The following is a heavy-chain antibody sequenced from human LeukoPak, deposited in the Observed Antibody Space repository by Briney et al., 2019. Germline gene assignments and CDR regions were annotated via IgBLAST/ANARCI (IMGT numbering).Heavy chain of an antibody. CDR3: ARVSLMVNHPPSPDYYYGMDV. CDR1: GYTFSSFG. V-gene: IGHV1-18*04. Sequence: ASVKVSCKASGYTFSSFGISWVRQAPGQGLEWMGWISVYNGNTNYAQKLQGRVTMTTDTSTSTAYMELRSLRSDDTAVYYCARVSLMVNHPPSPDYYYGMDVWGQGTTVTVSS. J-gene: IGHJ6*02. D-gene: IGHD5-18*01. CDR2: ISVYNGNT.